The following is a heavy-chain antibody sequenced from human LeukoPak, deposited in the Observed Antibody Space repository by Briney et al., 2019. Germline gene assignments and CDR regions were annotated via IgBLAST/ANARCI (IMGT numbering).Heavy chain of an antibody. V-gene: IGHV3-23*01. Sequence: GGSLRLSCAASGFTFSSYAMTWVRRAPGKGLEWVSSISVGGGSSAYYAASVKGRFTISRDNSKNTLYLQMNSLRAEDMTVYYCAKGGVTARFDYWGQGTLVTVSS. CDR1: GFTFSSYA. CDR2: ISVGGGSSA. CDR3: AKGGVTARFDY. J-gene: IGHJ4*02. D-gene: IGHD2-21*02.